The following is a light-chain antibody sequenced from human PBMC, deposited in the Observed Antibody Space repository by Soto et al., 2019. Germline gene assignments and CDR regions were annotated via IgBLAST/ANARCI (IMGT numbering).Light chain of an antibody. CDR2: EGS. Sequence: QSALTQPASVSGSPGQSITISCTGTSFDVGSYNLVSWYQQHPGKAPKLMIYEGSKRPSGVSNRFSGSKSGNTASLTISGLQAEDEADYYCCSYAGSSTFVFGTGTKLTVL. V-gene: IGLV2-23*03. J-gene: IGLJ1*01. CDR1: SFDVGSYNL. CDR3: CSYAGSSTFV.